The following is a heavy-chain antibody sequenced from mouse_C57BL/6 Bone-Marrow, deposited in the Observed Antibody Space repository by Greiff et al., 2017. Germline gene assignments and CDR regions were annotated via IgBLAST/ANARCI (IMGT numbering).Heavy chain of an antibody. CDR2: IDPSDSYT. D-gene: IGHD2-2*01. Sequence: QVQLQQPGAELVKPGASVKLSCKASGYTFTSYWMQWVKQRPGQGLEWIGEIDPSDSYTNYNQKFKGKATLTVDTSSSTAYMQLSSLTSEYSAVFYCAREGGWLYYFDYWGQGTTLTVSS. J-gene: IGHJ2*01. CDR1: GYTFTSYW. V-gene: IGHV1-50*01. CDR3: AREGGWLYYFDY.